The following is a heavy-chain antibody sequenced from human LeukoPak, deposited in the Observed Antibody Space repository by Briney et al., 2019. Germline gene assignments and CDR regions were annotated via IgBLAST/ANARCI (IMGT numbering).Heavy chain of an antibody. Sequence: GASVKVSCKASGYTFTSYDINWVRQATGQGLEWMGWMNPNSGNTGYAQKFQGRVTMTRNTSISTAYMELSSLRSEDTAVYYCARAKPHGSGSYYRRWFDPWGQGTLVTVSS. J-gene: IGHJ5*02. CDR2: MNPNSGNT. D-gene: IGHD3-10*01. V-gene: IGHV1-8*01. CDR1: GYTFTSYD. CDR3: ARAKPHGSGSYYRRWFDP.